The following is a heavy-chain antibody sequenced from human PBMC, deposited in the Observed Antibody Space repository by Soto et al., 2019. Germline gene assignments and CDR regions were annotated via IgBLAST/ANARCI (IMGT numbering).Heavy chain of an antibody. D-gene: IGHD6-6*01. Sequence: QMQLVQSGAEVKKPGASVKVSCNASGYTFTSYYMHWVRQAPGQGLEWMGIINPSGGSTSYAQKFQGRVTMTRDTSTSTVYMELSSLISEDTAVYYCARVGSSPDFDYWGQGTLVTVSS. V-gene: IGHV1-46*01. J-gene: IGHJ4*02. CDR3: ARVGSSPDFDY. CDR2: INPSGGST. CDR1: GYTFTSYY.